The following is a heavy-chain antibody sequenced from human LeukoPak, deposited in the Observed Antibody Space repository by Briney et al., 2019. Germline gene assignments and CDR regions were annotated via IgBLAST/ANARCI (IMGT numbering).Heavy chain of an antibody. CDR2: ISAYSGNT. J-gene: IGHJ4*02. V-gene: IGHV1-18*01. CDR3: ARSGGYCSSTSCYLFDY. D-gene: IGHD2-2*01. CDR1: GYTFTSYA. Sequence: AAVKVSCKASGYTFTSYAISWVRQAPGQGLEWMGWISAYSGNTNYAQKLQGRVTMTTDTSTSTAYMELRCLRSDDTAVYYCARSGGYCSSTSCYLFDYWGQXTLVTVSS.